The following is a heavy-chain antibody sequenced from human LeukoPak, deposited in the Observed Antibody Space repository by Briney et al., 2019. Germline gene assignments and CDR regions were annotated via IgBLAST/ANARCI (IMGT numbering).Heavy chain of an antibody. D-gene: IGHD6-13*01. CDR1: GGTFSSYA. V-gene: IGHV1-69*13. J-gene: IGHJ6*03. CDR2: IIPIFGTA. CDR3: ARLSGAAADHYYYMDV. Sequence: ASVKVSCKASGGTFSSYAISWVRQAPRQGLEWMGGIIPIFGTANYAQKFQGRVTITADESTSTAYMELSSLRSEDTAVYYCARLSGAAADHYYYMDVWGKGTTVTISS.